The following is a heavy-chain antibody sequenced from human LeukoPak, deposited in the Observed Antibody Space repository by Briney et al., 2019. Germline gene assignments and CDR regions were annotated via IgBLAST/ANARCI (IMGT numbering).Heavy chain of an antibody. CDR2: FYYSGIT. CDR3: AGGGSGSYPDGAFDF. D-gene: IGHD3-10*01. V-gene: IGHV4-59*08. CDR1: GISISSYH. J-gene: IGHJ3*01. Sequence: PSETLSLTCTVSGISISSYHWSWIRQPPGKGLEWIGYFYYSGITNYNPSLKSRVTISGDTSKNQFSLKLSSATAADTAVYYCAGGGSGSYPDGAFDFWGQGTMVTVSS.